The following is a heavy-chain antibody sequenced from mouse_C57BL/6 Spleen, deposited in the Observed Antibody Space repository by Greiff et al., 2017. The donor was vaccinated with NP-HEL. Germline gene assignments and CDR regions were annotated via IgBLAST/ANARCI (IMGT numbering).Heavy chain of an antibody. Sequence: QVQLQQPGAELVRPGSSVKLSCKASGYTFTSYWMDWVQQRPGQGLDWIGNIYPSDSETPSNQKFKDKATLTVDKSSSTAYMQLSSLTSEDSAVYYCAREVFYYDYYFDYWGQGTTLTGSA. CDR1: GYTFTSYW. CDR3: AREVFYYDYYFDY. J-gene: IGHJ2*01. CDR2: IYPSDSET. D-gene: IGHD2-4*01. V-gene: IGHV1-61*01.